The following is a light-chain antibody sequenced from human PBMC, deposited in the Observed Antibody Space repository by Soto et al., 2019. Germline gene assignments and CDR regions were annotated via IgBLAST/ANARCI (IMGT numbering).Light chain of an antibody. CDR3: CSYAGSFPYV. CDR1: TSDVGGYNY. CDR2: DVN. Sequence: LTQPRSVSGSPGQSVTISCTGTTSDVGGYNYVSWYQQHPGKAPKFIIYDVNKRPSGVPDRFSGSKSGNTASLTISGLQAEDEADYFCCSYAGSFPYVFGTGTKVTVL. V-gene: IGLV2-11*01. J-gene: IGLJ1*01.